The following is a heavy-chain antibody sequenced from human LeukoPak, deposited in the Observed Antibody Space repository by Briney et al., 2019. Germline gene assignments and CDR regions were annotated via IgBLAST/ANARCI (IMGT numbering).Heavy chain of an antibody. CDR2: IYTSGST. V-gene: IGHV4-61*02. Sequence: SETLSLTCTVSGGSISSGSYYWSWFRQPAGKGLEWIGRIYTSGSTDYNPSLKSRVTISVDTSKNQFSLKLSSVTAADTAVYYCARHPQGLRPFDSWGQGTLVTVSS. CDR1: GGSISSGSYY. CDR3: ARHPQGLRPFDS. D-gene: IGHD4-17*01. J-gene: IGHJ4*02.